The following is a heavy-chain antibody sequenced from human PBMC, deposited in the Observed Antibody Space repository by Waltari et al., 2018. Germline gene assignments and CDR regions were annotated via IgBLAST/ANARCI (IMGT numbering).Heavy chain of an antibody. J-gene: IGHJ4*02. CDR2: IYSSGTT. V-gene: IGHV3-53*01. Sequence: EVQLVESGGGLIQLGGSLRLSCAAFGFTVGRPYMSWVRQAPGKGLEWVSVIYSSGTTYYTDSVNGRFTISRDNSKNTLYLQMIHLRAEDTAVYYCARHWYGDSAFDYWGQGTVVAVSS. CDR1: GFTVGRPY. CDR3: ARHWYGDSAFDY. D-gene: IGHD4-17*01.